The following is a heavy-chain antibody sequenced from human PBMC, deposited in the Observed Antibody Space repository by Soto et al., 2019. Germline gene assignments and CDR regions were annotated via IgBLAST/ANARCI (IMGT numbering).Heavy chain of an antibody. J-gene: IGHJ5*02. CDR1: GGTFSSYA. CDR2: IIPIFGTA. D-gene: IGHD3-3*01. Sequence: SVKVSCKASGGTFSSYAISWVRQAPGQGLEWMGGIIPIFGTANYAQKFQGRVTITADESTSTAYMELSSLRSEDTAVYYCAITGFTIFGVVRYNWFDPWGQGTLVTVSS. V-gene: IGHV1-69*13. CDR3: AITGFTIFGVVRYNWFDP.